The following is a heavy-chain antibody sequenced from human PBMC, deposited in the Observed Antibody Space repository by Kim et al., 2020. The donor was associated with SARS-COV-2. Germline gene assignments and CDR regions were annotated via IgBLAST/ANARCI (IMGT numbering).Heavy chain of an antibody. J-gene: IGHJ4*02. D-gene: IGHD3-10*01. V-gene: IGHV4-59*01. CDR3: ARVRFGDSLFDY. Sequence: NYNPSLKSRVTISVDTSKNQFSLKLSSVTAADTAVYYCARVRFGDSLFDYWGQGTLVTVSS.